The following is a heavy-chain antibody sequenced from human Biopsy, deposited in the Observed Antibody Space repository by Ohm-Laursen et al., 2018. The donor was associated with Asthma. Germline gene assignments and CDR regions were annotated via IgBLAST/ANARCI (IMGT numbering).Heavy chain of an antibody. CDR3: ARSPYAGGYPFNS. D-gene: IGHD5-12*01. Sequence: ASVKVSCNAPGYTFTDYYVMWLRQAPGQGLEWMGRINPVSGSTNFAQKFQGRLTMTRDRSIGTAYMELRRLTSADTAMYYCARSPYAGGYPFNSWGQGTLLTVSS. CDR1: GYTFTDYY. V-gene: IGHV1-2*06. J-gene: IGHJ4*02. CDR2: INPVSGST.